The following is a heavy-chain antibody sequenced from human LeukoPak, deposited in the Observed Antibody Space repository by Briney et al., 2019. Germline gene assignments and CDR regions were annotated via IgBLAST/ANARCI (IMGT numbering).Heavy chain of an antibody. CDR1: GLTFSDYY. D-gene: IGHD1-14*01. V-gene: IGHV3-11*01. J-gene: IGHJ5*02. Sequence: GGSLRLSCAASGLTFSDYYMSWIRQAPGKGLEWISYISGRSINIYYADSVKGRFTISRDNAKNSVYLQMNSLRAEDTAVYYCARDINSYNWFDLWGQGTLVTVSS. CDR3: ARDINSYNWFDL. CDR2: ISGRSINI.